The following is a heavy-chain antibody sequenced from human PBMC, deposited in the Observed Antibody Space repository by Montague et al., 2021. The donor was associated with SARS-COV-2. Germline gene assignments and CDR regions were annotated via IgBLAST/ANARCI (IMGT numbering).Heavy chain of an antibody. Sequence: TLSLTCTVSGDSITSGSYYWNWVRQPAGKGLEWVGRSYTSGSIDYNPSLKSRLTISVDTSKNQFSLKLSSVTAADTAVYFCAREWGSYSGRFDYWSQGALVTVSS. CDR3: AREWGSYSGRFDY. D-gene: IGHD1-26*01. CDR2: SYTSGSI. J-gene: IGHJ4*02. CDR1: GDSITSGSYY. V-gene: IGHV4-61*02.